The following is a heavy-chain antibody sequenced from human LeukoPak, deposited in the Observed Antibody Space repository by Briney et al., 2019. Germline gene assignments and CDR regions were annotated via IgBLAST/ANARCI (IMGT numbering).Heavy chain of an antibody. V-gene: IGHV4-59*08. J-gene: IGHJ4*02. CDR2: IYYSGST. CDR3: ARRKEGYYFDF. Sequence: PSETLSLTCTVSGGSIRNYYWNWIRQPPGKGLEWIGYIYYSGSTNYNPSLKSRVTISIDTSKNQFSLKLSSVTAPDTAVYYCARRKEGYYFDFWGQGTLVTVSS. CDR1: GGSIRNYY.